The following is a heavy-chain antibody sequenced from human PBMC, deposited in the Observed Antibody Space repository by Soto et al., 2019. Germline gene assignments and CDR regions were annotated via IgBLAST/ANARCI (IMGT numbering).Heavy chain of an antibody. CDR3: ARELAYYYDSSGYYWYFDL. CDR1: GGSVSSGSYY. CDR2: IYYSGST. V-gene: IGHV4-61*01. Sequence: QVQLQESGPGLVKPSETLSLTCTVSGGSVSSGSYYWSWIRQPPGKGLEWIGYIYYSGSTNYNPSLKSRVTISVDTSKNHFSLKLSSVTAADTAVYYCARELAYYYDSSGYYWYFDLWGRGTLVTVSS. D-gene: IGHD3-22*01. J-gene: IGHJ2*01.